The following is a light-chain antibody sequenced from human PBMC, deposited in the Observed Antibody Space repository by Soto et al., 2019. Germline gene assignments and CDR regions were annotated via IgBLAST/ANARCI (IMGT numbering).Light chain of an antibody. CDR2: WAS. CDR3: QQYYNTPLT. CDR1: QSVLYSSNNRNY. J-gene: IGKJ4*01. V-gene: IGKV4-1*01. Sequence: EIVMTQSPDSLAVCLGERVTITCKSSQSVLYSSNNRNYLAWYKQKPGQPPKLVIYWASTRESGVPDRFSGSGSGTDFTLTISSLKAEDVAVYYCQQYYNTPLTFGGGTKVDIK.